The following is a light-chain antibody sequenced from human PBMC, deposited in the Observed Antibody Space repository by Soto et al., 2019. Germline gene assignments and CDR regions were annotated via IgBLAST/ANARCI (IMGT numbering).Light chain of an antibody. CDR2: EVN. CDR3: SSWTSSTTQV. Sequence: QSVLTQPASVSGSPGQSITISCTGTSSDVGGYNFVSWYQQHPGKAPKLMIFEVNNRPSGVSNRFSGSKSGNTASLTISGLQAEDEADYYCSSWTSSTTQVLGGATKLTVL. J-gene: IGLJ2*01. V-gene: IGLV2-14*01. CDR1: SSDVGGYNF.